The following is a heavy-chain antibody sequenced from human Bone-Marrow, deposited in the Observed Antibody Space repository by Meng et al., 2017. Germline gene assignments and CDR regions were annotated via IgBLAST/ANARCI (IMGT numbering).Heavy chain of an antibody. CDR2: LSGGGFTT. D-gene: IGHD3-10*01. J-gene: IGHJ4*02. Sequence: GESLKISCAASGFSFSSYAMSWVRHAPGKGLEWVSALSGGGFTTYYADSVKGRFTISRDNSKNTLYLQMNSLRAEDTAVYYCAKDNVRVRGVIIGVVDYWGQGTLVTVSS. CDR1: GFSFSSYA. V-gene: IGHV3-23*01. CDR3: AKDNVRVRGVIIGVVDY.